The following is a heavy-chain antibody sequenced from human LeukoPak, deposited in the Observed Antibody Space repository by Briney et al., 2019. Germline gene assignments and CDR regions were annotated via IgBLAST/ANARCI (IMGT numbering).Heavy chain of an antibody. D-gene: IGHD3-10*01. J-gene: IGHJ5*02. V-gene: IGHV1-8*01. Sequence: ASVKVSCKASGYTFTSYDINWVRQATGQGLEWMGWMNPNSGNTGYAQKFQGRVTMTRNTSISTAYMELSSLRSEDTAVYYCARRGLWFGELQEGWFDPWGQGTLVTVSS. CDR1: GYTFTSYD. CDR2: MNPNSGNT. CDR3: ARRGLWFGELQEGWFDP.